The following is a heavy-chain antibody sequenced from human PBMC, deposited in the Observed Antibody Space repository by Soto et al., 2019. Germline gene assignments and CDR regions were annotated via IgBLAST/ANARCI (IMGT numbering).Heavy chain of an antibody. J-gene: IGHJ3*02. V-gene: IGHV3-23*01. Sequence: GGSLRLSCAASGFTVNSNYMHWVRQAPGKRLEWVSAIRGSGGSTWYADSVEGRFTISRDNSKNTLYLQLNSLRAEDTAVYYCAKDRRFPDDVFDIWGQGTMVTVSS. CDR3: AKDRRFPDDVFDI. CDR2: IRGSGGST. CDR1: GFTVNSNY.